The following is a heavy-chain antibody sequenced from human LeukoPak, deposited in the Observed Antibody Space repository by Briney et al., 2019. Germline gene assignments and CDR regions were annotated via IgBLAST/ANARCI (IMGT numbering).Heavy chain of an antibody. CDR1: GFTFSSYS. Sequence: GGSLRLSCAASGFTFSSYSMNWVRQAPGKGLEWVSSISSSSSYIYYADSVKGRFTISRDNAKNSLYLQMNSLRAEDTAVYYCARDPGGSGSYYNEGDYWGQGTLVTVSS. J-gene: IGHJ4*02. V-gene: IGHV3-21*01. CDR3: ARDPGGSGSYYNEGDY. D-gene: IGHD3-10*01. CDR2: ISSSSSYI.